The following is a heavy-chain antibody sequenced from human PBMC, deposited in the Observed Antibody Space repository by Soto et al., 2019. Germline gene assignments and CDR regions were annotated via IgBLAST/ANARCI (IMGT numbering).Heavy chain of an antibody. J-gene: IGHJ3*01. Sequence: GGSLRLSCTASGFTFSTYAISWGRHAPFEGLEWVSSISESGVYTDYADSVKGRFTISRDNSKNTLYVQMTSLRAEDTAVYYCAKETSPNTYYAFDFWGQGTLVTVSS. CDR1: GFTFSTYA. CDR2: ISESGVYT. D-gene: IGHD2-8*01. CDR3: AKETSPNTYYAFDF. V-gene: IGHV3-23*01.